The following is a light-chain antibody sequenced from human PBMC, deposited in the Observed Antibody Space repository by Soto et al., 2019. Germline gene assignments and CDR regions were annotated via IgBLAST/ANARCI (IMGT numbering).Light chain of an antibody. V-gene: IGKV1-17*01. CDR1: QGIRDA. CDR3: LQNSDYPFT. J-gene: IGKJ2*01. Sequence: DIQLTQSPSSLSASVGDRVTITCRASQGIRDALGWYQQKPGKVPKRLIYGASSLQSGVPSRFSGTGSGTEFTLTISSLQPEDFATYYCLQNSDYPFTFGQGTKV. CDR2: GAS.